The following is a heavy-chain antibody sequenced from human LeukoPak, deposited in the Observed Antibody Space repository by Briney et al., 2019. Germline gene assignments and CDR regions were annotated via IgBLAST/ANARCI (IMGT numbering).Heavy chain of an antibody. CDR1: GFTFSRYW. D-gene: IGHD1-26*01. V-gene: IGHV3-74*01. Sequence: PGGSLRLSCAASGFTFSRYWMHWVRQAPGKGLVWVSRINSYGSSTNYADSVKGRFTISRDNAKNTLYLQMNSLRAEDTALYYCARGGTSGSLIYWGQGTPVTVSS. CDR3: ARGGTSGSLIY. CDR2: INSYGSST. J-gene: IGHJ4*02.